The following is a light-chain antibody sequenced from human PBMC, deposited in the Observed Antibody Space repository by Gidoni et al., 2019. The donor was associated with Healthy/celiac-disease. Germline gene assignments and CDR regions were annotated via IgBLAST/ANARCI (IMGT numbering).Light chain of an antibody. Sequence: DIQMTQSPSSLSASVGDRVTITCQASQDISNYLNWYQQKPGKAPKLLIYDASNLETGVPSRFSGSGYGTDFTFTISSLQREEIETYYCQQYDNLSGGTFGQGTRLEIK. J-gene: IGKJ5*01. V-gene: IGKV1-33*01. CDR2: DAS. CDR3: QQYDNLSGGT. CDR1: QDISNY.